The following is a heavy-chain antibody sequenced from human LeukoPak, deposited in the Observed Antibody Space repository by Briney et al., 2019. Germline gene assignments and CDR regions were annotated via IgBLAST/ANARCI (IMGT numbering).Heavy chain of an antibody. CDR2: IIPILGIA. Sequence: ASVKVSCKASGGTFSSYAISWVRQAPGQGLEWMGRIIPILGIANYAQKLQGRVTITADKSTSTAYTELSSLRSEDTAVYYCLWLRAVVGYWGQGTLVTVSS. CDR3: LWLRAVVGY. J-gene: IGHJ4*02. D-gene: IGHD5-12*01. CDR1: GGTFSSYA. V-gene: IGHV1-69*04.